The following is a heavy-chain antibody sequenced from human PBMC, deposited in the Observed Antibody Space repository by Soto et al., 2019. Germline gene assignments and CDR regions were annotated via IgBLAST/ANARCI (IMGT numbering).Heavy chain of an antibody. CDR3: ASLTRTVWDAFDI. J-gene: IGHJ3*02. CDR1: GGSFSGYY. V-gene: IGHV4-34*01. Sequence: SETLSLTCAVYGGSFSGYYWSWIRQPPGKGLEWIGEINHSGSTNYNPSLKSRVTISVDTSKNQFSLKLSSVTAADTAVYYCASLTRTVWDAFDIWGQGTMVTVSS. CDR2: INHSGST. D-gene: IGHD3-16*01.